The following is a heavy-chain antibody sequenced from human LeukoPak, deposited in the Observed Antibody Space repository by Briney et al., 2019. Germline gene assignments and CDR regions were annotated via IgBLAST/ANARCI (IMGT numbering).Heavy chain of an antibody. D-gene: IGHD3-3*01. CDR2: ISGSGGST. CDR1: GFTFSSYA. J-gene: IGHJ4*02. CDR3: AKGSGFLEWLLPDY. Sequence: GRSLRLSCAASGFTFSSYAMSWVRQAPGKGLEWVSAISGSGGSTYYADSAKGRFTISRDNSKNTLYLQMNSLRAEDTAVYYCAKGSGFLEWLLPDYWGQGTLVTVSS. V-gene: IGHV3-23*01.